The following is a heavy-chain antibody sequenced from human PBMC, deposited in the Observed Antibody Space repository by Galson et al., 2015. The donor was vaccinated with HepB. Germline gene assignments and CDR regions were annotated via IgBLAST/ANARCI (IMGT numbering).Heavy chain of an antibody. CDR1: GFTFSSYA. CDR2: ISYDGSNK. D-gene: IGHD2-15*01. V-gene: IGHV3-30-3*01. J-gene: IGHJ4*02. CDR3: ARGGRYCSGGSCPGDY. Sequence: SLRLSCAASGFTFSSYAMHWVRQAPGKGLEWVAVISYDGSNKYYADSVKGRFTISRDNSKNQFSLKLSSVTAADTAVYYCARGGRYCSGGSCPGDYWGQGTLVTVSS.